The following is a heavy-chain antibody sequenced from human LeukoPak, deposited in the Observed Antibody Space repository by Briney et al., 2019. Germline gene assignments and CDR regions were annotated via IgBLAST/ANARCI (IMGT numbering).Heavy chain of an antibody. CDR1: GGSISSGDYY. Sequence: SETLSLTCTVSGGSISSGDYYWSWIRQHPGKGLEWIGYIHYSGSTHYNPSLKSRVIISVDTSKNQFSLKLRSVAAADTAVYYCARSRAGFTVIYFDYWGQGTLVTVYS. V-gene: IGHV4-31*03. J-gene: IGHJ4*02. D-gene: IGHD4-17*01. CDR2: IHYSGST. CDR3: ARSRAGFTVIYFDY.